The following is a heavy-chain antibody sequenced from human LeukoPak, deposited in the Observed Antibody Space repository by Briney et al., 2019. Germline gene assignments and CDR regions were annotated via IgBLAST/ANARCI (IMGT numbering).Heavy chain of an antibody. CDR1: GVSISSYY. J-gene: IGHJ4*02. D-gene: IGHD3-22*01. CDR2: IYYSGST. CDR3: ARADSSGYAFDY. V-gene: IGHV4-59*01. Sequence: SETLSLTCTVSGVSISSYYWSWIRQPPGKGLEWIGYIYYSGSTNYNPSLKSRVTISVDTSKNQFSLKLSSVTAADTAVYYCARADSSGYAFDYWGQGTLVTVSS.